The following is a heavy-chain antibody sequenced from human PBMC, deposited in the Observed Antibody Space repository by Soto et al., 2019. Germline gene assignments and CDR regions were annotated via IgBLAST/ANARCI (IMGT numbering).Heavy chain of an antibody. D-gene: IGHD3-3*01. CDR3: ARGGDYLPDHVLRFLEWPPGYYYYMDV. CDR1: GYTFTSYD. J-gene: IGHJ6*03. CDR2: MNPNSGNT. V-gene: IGHV1-8*01. Sequence: ASVKVSCKASGYTFTSYDINWVRQATGQGLEWMGWMNPNSGNTGYAQKFQGRVTMTRNTSMSTAYMELSSLRSEDTAVYYCARGGDYLPDHVLRFLEWPPGYYYYMDVWGKGTTVTVSS.